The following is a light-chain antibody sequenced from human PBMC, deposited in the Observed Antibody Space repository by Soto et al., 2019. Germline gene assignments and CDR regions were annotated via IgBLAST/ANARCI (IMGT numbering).Light chain of an antibody. V-gene: IGKV3D-15*01. J-gene: IGKJ1*01. Sequence: EIVMTQSPATLSVSPGERATLSCRASQSVTSNLAWYQQKPGQAPRLLIYGASSGATGIPARFSGSGSGTDLTLRISKRECAEFAVFFCQQYGSSGTLGQGTKVDI. CDR2: GAS. CDR3: QQYGSSGT. CDR1: QSVTSN.